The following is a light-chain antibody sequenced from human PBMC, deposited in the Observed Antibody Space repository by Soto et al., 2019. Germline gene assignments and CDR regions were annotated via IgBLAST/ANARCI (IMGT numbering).Light chain of an antibody. V-gene: IGKV3-20*01. CDR1: QSVSSSF. J-gene: IGKJ1*01. CDR2: GAS. CDR3: QQYDRSPWT. Sequence: EMVLTQSPGTLSLSPGERATLSCRASQSVSSSFLAWYQQKAGQAPRLLIYGASSRATGIPDRFSGSGSGTDFTLSISRLEPEDFAVYYCQQYDRSPWTFGQETKVEIK.